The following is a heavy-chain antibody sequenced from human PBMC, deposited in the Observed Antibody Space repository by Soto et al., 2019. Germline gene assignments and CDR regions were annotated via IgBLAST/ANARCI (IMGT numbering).Heavy chain of an antibody. J-gene: IGHJ4*02. D-gene: IGHD1-1*01. Sequence: GGSLRLSCAASGFTVSSNYMSWVRQAPGKGLEWVSVIYSGGSTYYADSVKGRFTISRDNSKNTLYLQMNSLRAEDTAVYYCARDNDSNAAFFYWGQGTLVTVSS. V-gene: IGHV3-66*01. CDR3: ARDNDSNAAFFY. CDR2: IYSGGST. CDR1: GFTVSSNY.